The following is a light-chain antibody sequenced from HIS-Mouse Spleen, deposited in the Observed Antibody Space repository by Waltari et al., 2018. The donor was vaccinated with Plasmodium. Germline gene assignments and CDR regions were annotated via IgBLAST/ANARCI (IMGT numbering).Light chain of an antibody. J-gene: IGLJ3*02. Sequence: SYELTQPPSVSVSPGQTARITCSGDALPKTSASWYQQKSGKAPVLVIYEDSKRPSGIPERFSGSSSGTMATLTISGAQVEDEADYYCYSTDSSGNHRVFGGGTKLTVL. CDR3: YSTDSSGNHRV. V-gene: IGLV3-10*01. CDR2: EDS. CDR1: ALPKTS.